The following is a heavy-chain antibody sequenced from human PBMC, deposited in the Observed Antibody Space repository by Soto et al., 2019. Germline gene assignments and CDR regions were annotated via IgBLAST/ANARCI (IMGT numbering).Heavy chain of an antibody. Sequence: QVQLVESGGGVVQPGRSLRLSCAASGFTFSSYAMHWVRQAPGKGLEWVAVISYDGTNKYYADSVKGRFTISRDNSKNTLYLQMNSMRAEDTAVYYCARVPRGENEYSCTPCDYWGQGTLVTVSS. J-gene: IGHJ4*02. D-gene: IGHD6-6*01. V-gene: IGHV3-30-3*01. CDR2: ISYDGTNK. CDR1: GFTFSSYA. CDR3: ARVPRGENEYSCTPCDY.